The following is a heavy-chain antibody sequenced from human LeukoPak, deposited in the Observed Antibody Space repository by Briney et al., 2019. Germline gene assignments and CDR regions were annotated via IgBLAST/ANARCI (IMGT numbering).Heavy chain of an antibody. CDR3: ARDGGYSGYDADC. D-gene: IGHD5-12*01. Sequence: PGGSLRLSCAASGFTFSTYSMKWVRQAPGKGLEWVSYISDSSAMYYADSVRGRFTISRENDKNSLFLQMNSLRAEDTAVYYSARDGGYSGYDADCWGQGTLVTVSS. V-gene: IGHV3-48*01. CDR2: ISDSSAM. J-gene: IGHJ4*02. CDR1: GFTFSTYS.